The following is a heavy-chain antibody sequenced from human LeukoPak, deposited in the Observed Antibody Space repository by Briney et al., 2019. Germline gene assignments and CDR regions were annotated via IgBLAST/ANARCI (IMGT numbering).Heavy chain of an antibody. D-gene: IGHD4-17*01. V-gene: IGHV3-30*02. J-gene: IGHJ4*02. Sequence: GGSLRLSXAASGFSFSSFGMHWVRQAPGKGLEWVTSIRYDGSRKHYTDSVKGRFTISRDNSKNTLYLQMNSLRDEDTAVYYCAKDYGDFGDSSSYLDHWGQGTLVTVSS. CDR1: GFSFSSFG. CDR2: IRYDGSRK. CDR3: AKDYGDFGDSSSYLDH.